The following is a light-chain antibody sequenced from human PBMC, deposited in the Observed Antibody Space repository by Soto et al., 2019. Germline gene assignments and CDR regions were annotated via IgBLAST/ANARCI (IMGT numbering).Light chain of an antibody. J-gene: IGKJ1*01. CDR3: QQYGSSGT. V-gene: IGKV3-15*01. Sequence: EIVMTQSPATLSVSPGERATLSCRASQSVRSNLAWYQQKPGQAPRLLIYGASTRATGIPARFSGSGSGTEFTLTISSRHSEDFAVYYCQQYGSSGTFGQETKVDIK. CDR1: QSVRSN. CDR2: GAS.